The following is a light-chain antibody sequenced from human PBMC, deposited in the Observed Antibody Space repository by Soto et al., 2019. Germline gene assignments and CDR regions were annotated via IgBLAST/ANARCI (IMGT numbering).Light chain of an antibody. CDR1: QGISNY. V-gene: IGKV1-9*01. CDR3: QQSFSVRSWT. CDR2: AAS. J-gene: IGKJ1*01. Sequence: IQLTQSPSSLSASVGDRVTINYRASQGISNYLAWYQQKPGKAPKLLIYAASTLQSGVPSRFSGRGSGTDFTLTISSLQPEDFATYFCQQSFSVRSWTFGQGTKVDIK.